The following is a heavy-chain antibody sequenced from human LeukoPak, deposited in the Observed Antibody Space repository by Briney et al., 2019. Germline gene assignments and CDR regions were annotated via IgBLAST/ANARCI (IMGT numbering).Heavy chain of an antibody. CDR3: ARGRAYYDSSGYWRYYYYMDV. V-gene: IGHV4-34*01. D-gene: IGHD3-22*01. CDR2: INHSGST. Sequence: PSETLSLTCAVYGGSFSGYYWSWIRQPPGKGLEWIGEINHSGSTNYNPSLKSRVTISVDTSKNQFSLKLSSVTAADTAVYYCARGRAYYDSSGYWRYYYYMDVWGKGTTSPSP. J-gene: IGHJ6*03. CDR1: GGSFSGYY.